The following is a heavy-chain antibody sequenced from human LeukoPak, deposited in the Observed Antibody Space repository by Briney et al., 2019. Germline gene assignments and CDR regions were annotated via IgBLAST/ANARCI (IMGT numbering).Heavy chain of an antibody. D-gene: IGHD1-7*01. Sequence: SVKVSCKASGGTFSSYAISWVRQAPGQGLEWMGGIIPIFGTANYAQKFQGRVTITADESTSTAYMELSSLRSEDTAVYYCARADVTGTTVAYYYMDVWGKGTTVTVSS. V-gene: IGHV1-69*13. J-gene: IGHJ6*03. CDR3: ARADVTGTTVAYYYMDV. CDR2: IIPIFGTA. CDR1: GGTFSSYA.